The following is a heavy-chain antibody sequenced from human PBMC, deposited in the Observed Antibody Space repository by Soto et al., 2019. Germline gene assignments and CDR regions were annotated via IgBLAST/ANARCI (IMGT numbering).Heavy chain of an antibody. Sequence: QLQLQESGPGLVKPSETLSLTCTVSGGSISSSSYYWGWIRQPPGKGLEWIGSIYYSGSTYYHPSLKSRVTISVDTSKNQFSLTLSSVTAADTAVYYCARHTPAISISDHWGQGTLVTVSS. CDR3: ARHTPAISISDH. CDR1: GGSISSSSYY. D-gene: IGHD2-15*01. V-gene: IGHV4-39*01. J-gene: IGHJ4*02. CDR2: IYYSGST.